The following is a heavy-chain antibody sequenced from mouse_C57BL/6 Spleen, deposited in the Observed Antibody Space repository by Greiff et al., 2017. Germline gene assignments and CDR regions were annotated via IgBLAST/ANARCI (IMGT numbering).Heavy chain of an antibody. Sequence: VQLQQPGAELVKPGASVKLSCKASGYTFTSYWMHWVKQRPGRGLEWIGRIDPNSGGTKYNEKFKSKATLTVYKPSSTAYMPLSSLTSEDAAVYYCASGLNWYFDVWGTGTTVTVSS. CDR1: GYTFTSYW. CDR2: IDPNSGGT. CDR3: ASGLNWYFDV. J-gene: IGHJ1*03. V-gene: IGHV1-72*01. D-gene: IGHD3-1*01.